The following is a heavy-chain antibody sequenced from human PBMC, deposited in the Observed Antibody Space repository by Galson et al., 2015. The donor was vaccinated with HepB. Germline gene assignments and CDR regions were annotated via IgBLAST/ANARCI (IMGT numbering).Heavy chain of an antibody. D-gene: IGHD6-19*01. CDR1: GGSISSSNW. J-gene: IGHJ3*02. CDR2: IYHSGST. Sequence: ETLSLTCAVSGGSISSSNWWSWVRQPPGRGLERIGEIYHSGSTNYNPSLKSRVTISVDKSKNQFSLKLSSVTAADTAVYYCARDRTGYSSGWYDIWGQGTMVTVSS. V-gene: IGHV4-4*02. CDR3: ARDRTGYSSGWYDI.